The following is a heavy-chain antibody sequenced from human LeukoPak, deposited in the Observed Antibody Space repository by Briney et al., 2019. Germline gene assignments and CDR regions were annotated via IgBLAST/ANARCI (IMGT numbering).Heavy chain of an antibody. CDR3: AKITTLDY. V-gene: IGHV4-38-2*02. D-gene: IGHD1-1*01. Sequence: SETLSLTCSVSGYSITSGYYWGWIRQPPGKGLEWIGTIYHNGSTSYNPSLKSRVTMSVDTSKNQFSLRLNSVIAADTAIYYCAKITTLDYWGQGTLVTVSS. CDR1: GYSITSGYY. J-gene: IGHJ4*02. CDR2: IYHNGST.